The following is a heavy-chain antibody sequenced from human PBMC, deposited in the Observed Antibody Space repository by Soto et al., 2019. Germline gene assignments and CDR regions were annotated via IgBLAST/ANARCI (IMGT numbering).Heavy chain of an antibody. D-gene: IGHD1-7*01. CDR1: GYTFTSYY. CDR2: IYYSGST. CDR3: ARTPDH. J-gene: IGHJ4*02. V-gene: IGHV4-59*06. Sequence: SCKASGYTFTSYYMHWVRQAPGQGLEWIGYIYYSGSTYYNPSLKSRVTISVDTSKNQFSLKLSSVTAADTAVYYCARTPDHWGQGTLVTVSS.